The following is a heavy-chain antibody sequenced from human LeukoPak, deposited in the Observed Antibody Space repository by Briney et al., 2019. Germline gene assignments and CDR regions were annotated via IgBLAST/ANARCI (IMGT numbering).Heavy chain of an antibody. CDR2: IYTSGST. J-gene: IGHJ4*02. V-gene: IGHV4-4*07. D-gene: IGHD3-22*01. CDR3: ARAPEGYDSSGYYLDY. CDR1: GGSISSYY. Sequence: SETLSLTCTVSGGSISSYYWSWIRQPAGKGLEWIGRIYTSGSTNYNPSLKSRVTMSVDTSKNQFSLKLSSVTAADTAVYYCARAPEGYDSSGYYLDYWGQGTLVTVSS.